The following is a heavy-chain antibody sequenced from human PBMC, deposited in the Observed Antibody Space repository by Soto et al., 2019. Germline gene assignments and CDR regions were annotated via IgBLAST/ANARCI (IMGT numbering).Heavy chain of an antibody. CDR3: ARAGGLGAVAVDS. CDR1: GGSISSGGYS. J-gene: IGHJ4*02. D-gene: IGHD6-19*01. V-gene: IGHV4-30-2*01. Sequence: QLQLQESGSGLVKPSQTLSLTCAVSGGSISSGGYSWSWIRQPPGKGLEWIGYIYHSGTYYNPSLKSGVTMSVDRSKNQFSLRLCSLTAAATAVYYCARAGGLGAVAVDSWGQGTLVTVSS. CDR2: IYHSGT.